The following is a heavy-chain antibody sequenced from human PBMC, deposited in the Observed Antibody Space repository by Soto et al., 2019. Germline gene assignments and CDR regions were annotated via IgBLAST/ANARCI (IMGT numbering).Heavy chain of an antibody. Sequence: GASVKVSCKASGDTFTANYIHWVRQAPGQGFEWMGWINPKSGGTNYPQKSQGRVTLTRDTSIGTAYIEVNSLTSDDTAVYFCTRENIENSDGLYDAFDIWGQGTTVTVSS. CDR3: TRENIENSDGLYDAFDI. D-gene: IGHD5-18*01. CDR1: GDTFTANY. J-gene: IGHJ3*02. CDR2: INPKSGGT. V-gene: IGHV1-2*02.